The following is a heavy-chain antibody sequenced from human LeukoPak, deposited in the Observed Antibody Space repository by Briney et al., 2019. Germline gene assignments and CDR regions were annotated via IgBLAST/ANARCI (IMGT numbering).Heavy chain of an antibody. CDR1: GFTFSSYS. D-gene: IGHD5-18*01. Sequence: GGSLRLSCAASGFTFSSYSMNWVRQAPGKGLEWVSYISSSSSFIYYADSVKGRFTISRDNAKNSLYLQMNSLRAEDTAVYYCARDRSRGLLDAFDIWGQGTMVTVSS. J-gene: IGHJ3*02. CDR2: ISSSSSFI. V-gene: IGHV3-21*05. CDR3: ARDRSRGLLDAFDI.